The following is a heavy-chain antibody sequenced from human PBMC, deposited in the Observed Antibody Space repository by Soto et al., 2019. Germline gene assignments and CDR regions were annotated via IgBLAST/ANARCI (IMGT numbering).Heavy chain of an antibody. D-gene: IGHD3-22*01. CDR3: AKHSSVFVF. Sequence: PGGSLRLSCAASGFTFSSYGMHWVRQVPGKGLEWVTFISYDGSKKLYADSVKGRFTISRDNSNNRLFLQMNSLRTEDTAVYYCAKHSSVFVFWGQGALVTVSS. CDR1: GFTFSSYG. J-gene: IGHJ4*02. CDR2: ISYDGSKK. V-gene: IGHV3-30*18.